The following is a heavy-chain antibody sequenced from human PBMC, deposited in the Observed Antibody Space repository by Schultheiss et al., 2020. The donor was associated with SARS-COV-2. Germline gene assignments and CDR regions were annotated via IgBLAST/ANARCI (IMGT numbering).Heavy chain of an antibody. CDR1: GFTFSNAW. CDR2: IKSKTDGGTT. V-gene: IGHV3-15*07. J-gene: IGHJ4*02. CDR3: TIFSWLGGVVPAAIRRAIDY. Sequence: GGSLRLSCAASGFTFSNAWMNWVRQAPGKGLEWVGRIKSKTDGGTTDYAAPVKGRFTISRDDSKNTLYLQMNSLKTEDTAVYYCTIFSWLGGVVPAAIRRAIDYWGQGTLVTVSS. D-gene: IGHD2-2*02.